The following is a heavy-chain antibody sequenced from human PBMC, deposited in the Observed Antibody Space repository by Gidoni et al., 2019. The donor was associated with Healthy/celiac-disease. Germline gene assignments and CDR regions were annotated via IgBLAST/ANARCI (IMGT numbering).Heavy chain of an antibody. CDR1: GGTFRSYA. CDR2: IIPIFGTA. J-gene: IGHJ4*02. V-gene: IGHV1-69*06. CDR3: ARGPLDGYYEPYFDY. Sequence: QVQLVQSGAEERKPGSSVKGSCKASGGTFRSYAIRWVRQAPGQGLEWMGGIIPIFGTANYVQKSQDRVTITADKSTSTAYMEVSSLRSEDTAVYYCARGPLDGYYEPYFDYWGQGTLVTVSS. D-gene: IGHD4-17*01.